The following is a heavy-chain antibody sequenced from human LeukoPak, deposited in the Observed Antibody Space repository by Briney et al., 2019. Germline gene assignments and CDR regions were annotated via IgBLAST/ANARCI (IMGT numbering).Heavy chain of an antibody. V-gene: IGHV4-59*01. CDR1: GCSISSYS. CDR2: IYYSGST. J-gene: IGHJ4*02. CDR3: AREYCSSTSCYGAFDY. D-gene: IGHD2-2*01. Sequence: PSETLSLTCTVSGCSISSYSWSWIRQPPGKGLEWIGYIYYSGSTNYNPSLKSRVTISVDTSKNQFSLKLSSVTAADTAVYYCAREYCSSTSCYGAFDYWGQGTLVTVSS.